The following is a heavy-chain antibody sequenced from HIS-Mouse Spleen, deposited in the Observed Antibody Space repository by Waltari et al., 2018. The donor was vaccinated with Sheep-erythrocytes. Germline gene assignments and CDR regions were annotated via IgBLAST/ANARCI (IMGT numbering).Heavy chain of an antibody. Sequence: EVQLVESGGLVVQPGVSLSLSCAASGFTFDVYALHWVRQAPGKGLEWVSLISWDGGSTYYADSVKGRFTISRDNSKNSLYLQMNSLRAEDTALYYCAKDKFVGYSGYYFDYWGQGTLVTVSS. CDR3: AKDKFVGYSGYYFDY. V-gene: IGHV3-43D*03. D-gene: IGHD5-12*01. J-gene: IGHJ4*02. CDR2: ISWDGGST. CDR1: GFTFDVYA.